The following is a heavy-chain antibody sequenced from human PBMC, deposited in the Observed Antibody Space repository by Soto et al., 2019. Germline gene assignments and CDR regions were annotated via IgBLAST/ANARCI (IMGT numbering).Heavy chain of an antibody. CDR3: ARDADASGWYHYGMDV. Sequence: PGGSLRLSCAASKFSLSSFWMNWVRQVPGKGLEWVANIKQDGSEKYYVDSVEGRFIISRDNAKNSLYLQMNSLRAEDTAVYYCARDADASGWYHYGMDVWGQGTMVTVSS. CDR2: IKQDGSEK. J-gene: IGHJ6*02. D-gene: IGHD6-19*01. CDR1: KFSLSSFW. V-gene: IGHV3-7*01.